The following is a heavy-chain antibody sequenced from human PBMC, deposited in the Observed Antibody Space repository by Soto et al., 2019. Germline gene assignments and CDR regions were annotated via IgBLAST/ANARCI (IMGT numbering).Heavy chain of an antibody. J-gene: IGHJ1*01. Sequence: QVQLQESGPGLVKPSQTLSLTCTVSGGSVSGGVYYWNWIRQHPEKGLEWIGYIYYSGSTYYNPSLRSRVTISADTPKNQFSLKLSSVTVADTAVYCCARSSVAGAGYFQHWGQGTQVIVSS. CDR2: IYYSGST. CDR1: GGSVSGGVYY. CDR3: ARSSVAGAGYFQH. V-gene: IGHV4-31*03. D-gene: IGHD6-19*01.